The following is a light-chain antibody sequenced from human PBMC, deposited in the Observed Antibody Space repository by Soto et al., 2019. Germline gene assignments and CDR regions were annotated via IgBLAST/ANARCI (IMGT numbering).Light chain of an antibody. CDR1: QSVLYSPHNNNY. Sequence: DIVMTQSPDSLVVSLGERATINCKSSQSVLYSPHNNNYLAWYQQKPGQPPKLLIYWASTRQSGVPDRFSGSGSGTDFTLTISSLQAEDVAVYYCQQYYSIPYTFGQGTKLEIK. V-gene: IGKV4-1*01. J-gene: IGKJ2*01. CDR2: WAS. CDR3: QQYYSIPYT.